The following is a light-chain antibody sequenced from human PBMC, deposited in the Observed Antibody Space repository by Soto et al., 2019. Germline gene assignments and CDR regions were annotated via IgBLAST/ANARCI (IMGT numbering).Light chain of an antibody. CDR2: GAS. J-gene: IGKJ1*01. Sequence: EIVLTQSPGTLSLSPGERATLSCRASQSVSNNYLAWYQQKPGQDPRLLIYGASNRATGIPDRFSGSGSGTDFTLTIRRLEPEDFAVYYCQQYGSSGTFGQGTKVDI. CDR3: QQYGSSGT. CDR1: QSVSNNY. V-gene: IGKV3-20*01.